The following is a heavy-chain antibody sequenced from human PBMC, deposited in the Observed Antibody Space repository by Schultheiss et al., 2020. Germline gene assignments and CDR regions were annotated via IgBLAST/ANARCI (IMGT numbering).Heavy chain of an antibody. CDR1: GGSFSGYY. D-gene: IGHD3-22*01. V-gene: IGHV4-34*01. CDR3: ARVMDSSGYYYGGGGNWFDP. J-gene: IGHJ5*02. Sequence: GSLRLSCAVYGGSFSGYYWSWIRQPPGKGLEWIGEINHSGSTNYNPSLKSRVTISVDTSKNQFSLKLSSVTAADTAVYYCARVMDSSGYYYGGGGNWFDPWGQGTLVTVSS. CDR2: INHSGST.